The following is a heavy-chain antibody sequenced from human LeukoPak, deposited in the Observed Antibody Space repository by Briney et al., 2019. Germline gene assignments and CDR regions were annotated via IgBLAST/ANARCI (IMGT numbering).Heavy chain of an antibody. CDR1: GGSISSYS. D-gene: IGHD2-15*01. CDR2: IFTSGST. V-gene: IGHV4-4*07. J-gene: IGHJ4*02. Sequence: PSETLSLTCTVSGGSISSYSWTWIRQPAGKGLEWVGRIFTSGSTNYNPSLKGRVTISVDTSKNQFSLKMTSVTAADTAVYYCAKERVGSCSGSRCWYFEYWGQGSLVTVSS. CDR3: AKERVGSCSGSRCWYFEY.